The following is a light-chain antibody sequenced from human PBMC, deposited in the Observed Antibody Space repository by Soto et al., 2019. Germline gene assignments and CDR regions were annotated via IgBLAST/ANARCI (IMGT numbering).Light chain of an antibody. CDR1: SSDVGSYNL. CDR2: EGT. V-gene: IGLV2-23*01. J-gene: IGLJ2*01. CDR3: STDADRVV. Sequence: QSALTQPASVSGSPGQSITISCTGTSSDVGSYNLVSWYQQHPGKAPKLMIYEGTNRPSGVSNRFSGSKSGNTASLTISGRHPEGKAHYYCSTDADRVVFSGGTQRTVL.